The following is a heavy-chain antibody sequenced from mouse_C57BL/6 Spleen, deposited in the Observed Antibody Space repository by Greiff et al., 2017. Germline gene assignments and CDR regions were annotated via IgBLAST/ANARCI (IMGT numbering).Heavy chain of an antibody. J-gene: IGHJ1*03. V-gene: IGHV1-53*01. CDR1: GYTFTSYW. CDR3: AISVGLYYGYDGDFDV. D-gene: IGHD2-2*01. Sequence: QVQLQQPGTELVKPGASVKLSCKASGYTFTSYWMHWVKQRPGQGLEWIGNINPSNGGTNYNEKFKSKATLTVDKSSSTAYMQLSSLTSEDSAVHYCAISVGLYYGYDGDFDVWGTGTTVTVSS. CDR2: INPSNGGT.